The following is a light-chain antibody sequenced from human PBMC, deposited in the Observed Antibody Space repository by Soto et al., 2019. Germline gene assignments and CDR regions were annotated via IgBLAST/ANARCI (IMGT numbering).Light chain of an antibody. V-gene: IGKV1-39*01. Sequence: DIQMTQSPSSLSASVGDRVTISCRASQTVSTYLHWFQQKPGKAPDLLIYGASTLQGGVPSRFSGSGSGTDFTLVISDLQPEDLATYYCQQSYSAPWTFGQGTKVEIK. CDR3: QQSYSAPWT. CDR1: QTVSTY. CDR2: GAS. J-gene: IGKJ1*01.